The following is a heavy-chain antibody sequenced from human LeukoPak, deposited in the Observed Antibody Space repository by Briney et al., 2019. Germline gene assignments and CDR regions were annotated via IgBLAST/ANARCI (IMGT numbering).Heavy chain of an antibody. CDR3: ASSLGSNGFDY. J-gene: IGHJ4*02. CDR2: ISSSSSYI. V-gene: IGHV3-21*01. D-gene: IGHD7-27*01. Sequence: PGGTLRLSCAASGFTFSSFGMSWVRQAPGKGLEWVSSISSSSSYIYYADSVKGRFTISRDNAKNSLYLQMNSLRAEDTAVYYCASSLGSNGFDYWGQGTLVTVSS. CDR1: GFTFSSFG.